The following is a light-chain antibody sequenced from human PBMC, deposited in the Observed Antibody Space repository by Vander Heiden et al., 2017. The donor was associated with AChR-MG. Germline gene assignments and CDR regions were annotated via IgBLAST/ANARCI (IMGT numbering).Light chain of an antibody. V-gene: IGLV2-14*01. CDR3: SSYTSSSTLSV. J-gene: IGLJ3*02. CDR1: SSDVGGYNY. Sequence: QSALTQPASVSGSPGQSITISCTGTSSDVGGYNYVSCYQQHPGKAPNLMIYDVSKRTSGVSNRFCGSKSGNTASLTISGLQAEDEADYYCSSYTSSSTLSVFGGGTKLTVL. CDR2: DVS.